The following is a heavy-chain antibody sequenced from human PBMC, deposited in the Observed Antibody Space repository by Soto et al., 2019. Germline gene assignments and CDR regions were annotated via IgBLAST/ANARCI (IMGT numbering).Heavy chain of an antibody. Sequence: PGGSLILSCAASGFTFSSYWMSWVRQAPGKGLEWVANIKQDGSEKYYVDSVKGRFTISRDNAKNSLYLQMNSLRAEDTAVYYCARLGYCSGGSCYYYYYYYMDVWGKGTTVTVSS. CDR2: IKQDGSEK. V-gene: IGHV3-7*01. CDR1: GFTFSSYW. J-gene: IGHJ6*03. D-gene: IGHD2-15*01. CDR3: ARLGYCSGGSCYYYYYYYMDV.